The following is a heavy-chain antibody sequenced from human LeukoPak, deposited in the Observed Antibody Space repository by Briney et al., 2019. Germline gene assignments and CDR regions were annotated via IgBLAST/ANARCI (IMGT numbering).Heavy chain of an antibody. CDR1: GFTYSTYG. CDR2: IWYDGSNK. D-gene: IGHD3-10*01. V-gene: IGHV3-30*02. CDR3: ARDGQVWRVIITQYYFDY. Sequence: PGGSLRLSCAASGFTYSTYGMHWVRQAPGKGLEWVALIWYDGSNKYYADSVKGRFTISRDNSKNTLYLQMNSLRAEDTAVYYCARDGQVWRVIITQYYFDYWGQGTLVTVSS. J-gene: IGHJ4*02.